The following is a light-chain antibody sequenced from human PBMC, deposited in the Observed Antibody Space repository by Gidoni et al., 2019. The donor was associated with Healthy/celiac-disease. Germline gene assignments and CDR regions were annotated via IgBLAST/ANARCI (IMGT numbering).Light chain of an antibody. V-gene: IGKV3-15*01. Sequence: EIVMTQSPATLSVSPGERATLSCRSSQSVSSNLAWYQQKPGQAPRHLIYGASTRATGIPARFSGSGPGTEFTLTISSLQSEDFAVYYCQQYNNWPPYSFGQGTKLEIK. CDR1: QSVSSN. J-gene: IGKJ2*03. CDR3: QQYNNWPPYS. CDR2: GAS.